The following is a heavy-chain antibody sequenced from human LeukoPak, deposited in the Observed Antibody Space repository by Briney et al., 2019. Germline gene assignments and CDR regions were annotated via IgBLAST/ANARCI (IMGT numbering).Heavy chain of an antibody. D-gene: IGHD5-24*01. CDR2: IYNSGST. Sequence: PSETLSLTCTVSGGSISSYYWSWIRQPPGKGLEWIGYIYNSGSTKYNPSLKSRVTISVDTSKNQISLKLSSVIAADTAVYYCARGARAGYNLEPFDNWGQGTLVTVSS. J-gene: IGHJ4*02. CDR3: ARGARAGYNLEPFDN. CDR1: GGSISSYY. V-gene: IGHV4-59*08.